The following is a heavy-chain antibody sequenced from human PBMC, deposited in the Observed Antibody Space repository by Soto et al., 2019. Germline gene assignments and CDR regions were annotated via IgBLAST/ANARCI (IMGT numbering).Heavy chain of an antibody. Sequence: QVQLVQSGAEVKKPGSSVKVSCKASGGTFSSYAISWVRQAPGQGLEWMGGIIPIFGTANYAQKFQGRVTITADESTSTAYMELSSLRSEDTAVYYCAREEPVAGNYYYYGMDVWGQGTTVTVSS. D-gene: IGHD6-19*01. CDR1: GGTFSSYA. CDR2: IIPIFGTA. V-gene: IGHV1-69*12. CDR3: AREEPVAGNYYYYGMDV. J-gene: IGHJ6*02.